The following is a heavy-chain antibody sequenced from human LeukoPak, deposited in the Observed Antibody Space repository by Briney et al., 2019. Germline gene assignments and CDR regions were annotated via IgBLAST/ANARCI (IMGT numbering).Heavy chain of an antibody. D-gene: IGHD1-26*01. Sequence: GASVKVSCKASGYTFTSYDINWVRQAPGQGLEWMGWINPNSGGTNYAQKFQGWVTRTRDTSISTAYMELSRLRSDDTAVYYCARAEWELPQETTWDYGMDVWGQGTTVTVSS. V-gene: IGHV1-2*04. CDR3: ARAEWELPQETTWDYGMDV. J-gene: IGHJ6*02. CDR2: INPNSGGT. CDR1: GYTFTSYD.